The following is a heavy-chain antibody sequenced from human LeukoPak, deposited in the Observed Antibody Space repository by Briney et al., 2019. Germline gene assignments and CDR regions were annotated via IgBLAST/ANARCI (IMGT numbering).Heavy chain of an antibody. D-gene: IGHD5-24*01. Sequence: ASVKVSCKASGYTFTSYDINWVRQAPGQGLEWMGWINPNSGGTNYAQKFQGRVTMTRDTSTSTVYMELSSLRSEDTAVYYCARSRDGYNRGLFDYWGQGTLVTVSS. J-gene: IGHJ4*02. CDR3: ARSRDGYNRGLFDY. V-gene: IGHV1-8*01. CDR1: GYTFTSYD. CDR2: INPNSGGT.